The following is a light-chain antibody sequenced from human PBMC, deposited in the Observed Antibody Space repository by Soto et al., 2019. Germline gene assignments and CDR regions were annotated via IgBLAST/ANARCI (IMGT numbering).Light chain of an antibody. V-gene: IGKV1-39*01. CDR2: VAS. Sequence: DIQMTQSPSSLSASLGDTVTISCRASQNIENYLHWYQQKAGKAPEVLLYVASVLKDGVSSRFSGSGYGTDFTLTITNLQPEDFAMYYCQQSCRSPPITFGQGTRLDIK. CDR1: QNIENY. CDR3: QQSCRSPPIT. J-gene: IGKJ5*01.